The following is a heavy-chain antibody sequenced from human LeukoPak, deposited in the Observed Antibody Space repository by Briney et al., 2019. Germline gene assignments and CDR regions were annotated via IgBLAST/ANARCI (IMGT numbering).Heavy chain of an antibody. V-gene: IGHV1-2*02. CDR3: ARDDGYSSSWYDY. CDR2: INPNSGGT. J-gene: IGHJ4*02. CDR1: GYTFTGYY. D-gene: IGHD6-13*01. Sequence: ASVKVSCKASGYTFTGYYMHWVRQAPGQGLEWMGWINPNSGGTNYAQKFQGRVTMPRDTSISTAYMELSRLRSDDTAVYYCARDDGYSSSWYDYWGQGTLVTVSS.